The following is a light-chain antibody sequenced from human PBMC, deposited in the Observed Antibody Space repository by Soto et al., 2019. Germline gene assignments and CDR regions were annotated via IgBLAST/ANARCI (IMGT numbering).Light chain of an antibody. CDR1: QSVSSSY. J-gene: IGKJ4*01. CDR3: QQYGSSPLT. V-gene: IGKV3-20*01. Sequence: EIVLTQSPGTLSLSPGERATLSCRASQSVSSSYLAWYQQKPGQAPRLLIYGESSRATGIPDRFSGSGSGTDFTLTISRLEPEDFAVFYWQQYGSSPLTFGGGTKVEIK. CDR2: GES.